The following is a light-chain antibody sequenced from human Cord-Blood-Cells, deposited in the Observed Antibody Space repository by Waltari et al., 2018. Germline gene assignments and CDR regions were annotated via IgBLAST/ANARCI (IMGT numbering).Light chain of an antibody. CDR1: SSDVGSYNL. Sequence: QSALTQPASVSGSPGQSITISCTGTSSDVGSYNLVSWYQQHPAKAPKLMIYEGSKRPSGVSNRFSCSKSGNTASLTMSGLQAEDEADYYCCSYAGSSTLVFGGGTKLTVL. CDR3: CSYAGSSTLV. V-gene: IGLV2-23*01. J-gene: IGLJ2*01. CDR2: EGS.